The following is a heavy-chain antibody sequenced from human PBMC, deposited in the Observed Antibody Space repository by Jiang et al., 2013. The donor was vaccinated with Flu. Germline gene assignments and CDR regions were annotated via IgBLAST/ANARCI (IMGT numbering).Heavy chain of an antibody. CDR1: GGSISSSSYY. CDR3: ASSYYYDSSGYYVRMYFDY. D-gene: IGHD3-22*01. J-gene: IGHJ4*02. CDR2: IYYSGST. Sequence: LLKPSETLSLTCTVSGGSISSSSYYWGWIRQPPGKGLEWIGSIYYSGSTYYNPSLKSRVTISVDTSKNQFSLKLSSVTAADTAVYYCASSYYYDSSGYYVRMYFDYWGQGTLVTVSS. V-gene: IGHV4-39*07.